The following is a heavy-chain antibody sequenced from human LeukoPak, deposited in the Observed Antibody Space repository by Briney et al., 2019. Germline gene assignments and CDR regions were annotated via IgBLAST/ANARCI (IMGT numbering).Heavy chain of an antibody. Sequence: SETLSLTCTVSSDSISSSRFYGGWIRQPPGRGLEWIATISYSGSTYYNPSLRSRVTMSIDTSKNKFSLKLSSVTAADTDVYYCASLLSGFISSWCPDYYYGVDVWGQGTTVSVSS. V-gene: IGHV4-39*01. CDR2: ISYSGST. J-gene: IGHJ6*02. D-gene: IGHD6-13*01. CDR1: SDSISSSRFY. CDR3: ASLLSGFISSWCPDYYYGVDV.